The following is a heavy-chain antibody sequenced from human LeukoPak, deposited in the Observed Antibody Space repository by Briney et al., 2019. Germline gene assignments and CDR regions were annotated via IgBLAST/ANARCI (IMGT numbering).Heavy chain of an antibody. CDR3: AREVQNVWGGKAGTYYFDY. CDR2: ISGSGGST. D-gene: IGHD3-10*01. Sequence: GGSLRLSCAASGFTFSSYAMSWVRQAPGKGLEWVSAISGSGGSTYYADSVKGRFTISRDNSKNTLYLQMNSLRAEDTAVYYCAREVQNVWGGKAGTYYFDYWGQGTLVTVSS. J-gene: IGHJ4*02. CDR1: GFTFSSYA. V-gene: IGHV3-23*01.